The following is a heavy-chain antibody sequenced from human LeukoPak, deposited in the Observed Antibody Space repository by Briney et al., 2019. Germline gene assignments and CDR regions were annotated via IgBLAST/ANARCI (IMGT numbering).Heavy chain of an antibody. Sequence: GGSLRLSCAASGFTFSSYAMTWVRQAPGKGLEWVSALSGSGGSTFYADSVKGRFTISRDNSKNTLYLQMNSLRAEDTAVYYCAKRRYCSSTSCSGFDYWGQGPLVTVSS. CDR3: AKRRYCSSTSCSGFDY. CDR1: GFTFSSYA. J-gene: IGHJ4*02. CDR2: LSGSGGST. V-gene: IGHV3-23*01. D-gene: IGHD2-2*01.